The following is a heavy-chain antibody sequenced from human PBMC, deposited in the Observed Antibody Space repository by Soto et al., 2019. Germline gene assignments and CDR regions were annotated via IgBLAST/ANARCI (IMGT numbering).Heavy chain of an antibody. J-gene: IGHJ6*02. CDR3: STSVYCSTTRCYYYYGLDV. CDR1: GCTFSSHS. V-gene: IGHV1-69*01. Sequence: QVQLVQSGAEVKKPGSSVKVSCKVSGCTFSSHSINWVRQAPGQGPEWMGGIIPICGTENYAQKFQGRVTITADESTSTVYMELSSLTSEDTALYYCSTSVYCSTTRCYYYYGLDVWGQGTTVIVSS. D-gene: IGHD2-2*01. CDR2: IIPICGTE.